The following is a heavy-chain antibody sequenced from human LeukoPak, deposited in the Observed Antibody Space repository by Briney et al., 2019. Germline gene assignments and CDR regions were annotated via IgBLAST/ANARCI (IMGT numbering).Heavy chain of an antibody. V-gene: IGHV3-7*01. Sequence: GGSLRLSCAASGFTFSSYWMSWVRQAPGKGREWVANIKQDGSEKYYVDSVKGRFTISRDNAKNSLYLQMNSLRAEDTAVYYCARGARQWLVPDFDYWGQGTLVTVSS. CDR3: ARGARQWLVPDFDY. J-gene: IGHJ4*02. CDR1: GFTFSSYW. CDR2: IKQDGSEK. D-gene: IGHD6-19*01.